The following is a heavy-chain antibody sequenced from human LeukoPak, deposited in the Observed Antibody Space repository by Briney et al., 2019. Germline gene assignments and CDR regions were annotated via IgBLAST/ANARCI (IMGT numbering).Heavy chain of an antibody. D-gene: IGHD3-9*01. Sequence: PGGSLRLSCAASGFTFSSYAMRWVRQAPGKGLDLVSAISGSGGSTYYADSVKGRFTISRDNSKNTLYLQMNSLRAEDTAVYYCAKRSDFDWLLDIDYWGQGTLVTVSS. V-gene: IGHV3-23*01. J-gene: IGHJ4*02. CDR3: AKRSDFDWLLDIDY. CDR2: ISGSGGST. CDR1: GFTFSSYA.